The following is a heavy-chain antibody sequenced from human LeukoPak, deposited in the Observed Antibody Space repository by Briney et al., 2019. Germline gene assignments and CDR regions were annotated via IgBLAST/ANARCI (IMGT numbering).Heavy chain of an antibody. V-gene: IGHV4-34*01. Sequence: SETLSLTCAVYGGSFSGYYWSWIRQPPGKGLEWIGEINHSGSTNYNPSLKSRVTISVDTSKNQFSLKLSSVTAADTAVYYCARNAISRYYYYYYGMDVWGQGTTVTVSS. CDR3: ARNAISRYYYYYYGMDV. D-gene: IGHD2-21*01. J-gene: IGHJ6*02. CDR1: GGSFSGYY. CDR2: INHSGST.